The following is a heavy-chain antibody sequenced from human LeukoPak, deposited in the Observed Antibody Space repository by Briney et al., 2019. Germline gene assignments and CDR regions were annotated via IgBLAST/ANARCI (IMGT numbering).Heavy chain of an antibody. CDR1: GFTFSSYA. D-gene: IGHD3-22*01. CDR3: AKGFYDTSGYYNYFDY. V-gene: IGHV3-23*01. Sequence: GGSLRLSCAASGFTFSSYAMSWVRQAPGKGLEWVSTISGSGGSTYYADSVKGRFTICRDNSKNTLYLQMSSLRAEDTAVYYCAKGFYDTSGYYNYFDYWGQGTLVTVSS. CDR2: ISGSGGST. J-gene: IGHJ4*02.